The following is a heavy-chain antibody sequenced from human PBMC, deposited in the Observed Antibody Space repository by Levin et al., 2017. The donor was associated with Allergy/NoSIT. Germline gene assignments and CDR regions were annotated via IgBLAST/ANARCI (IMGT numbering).Heavy chain of an antibody. CDR3: ARHGKTSLRFDAFDI. J-gene: IGHJ3*02. CDR1: GYSFTSHW. Sequence: GESLKISCKGSGYSFTSHWIGWVRQMPGKGLEWMGIIYPSDSDTRYSPSFQGQVTISADKSISTAYLQWNSLKASDTAIYYCARHGKTSLRFDAFDIWGQGTMVTVSS. CDR2: IYPSDSDT. V-gene: IGHV5-51*01.